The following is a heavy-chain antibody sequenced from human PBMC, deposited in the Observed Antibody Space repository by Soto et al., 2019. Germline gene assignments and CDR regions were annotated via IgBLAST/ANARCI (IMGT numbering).Heavy chain of an antibody. CDR1: GYTFTNYA. D-gene: IGHD6-13*01. Sequence: QVQLVQSGVEVKKPGASVKVSCKASGYTFTNYAISWVRQAPGRGLEWMGWVNTYNGNPNYAQIFQGRITMTTDTSPGTAYMELRSLKSDDSAVYYCARDSQYSTSWQRFDSWGQGTLVTVSS. CDR3: ARDSQYSTSWQRFDS. V-gene: IGHV1-18*01. J-gene: IGHJ4*02. CDR2: VNTYNGNP.